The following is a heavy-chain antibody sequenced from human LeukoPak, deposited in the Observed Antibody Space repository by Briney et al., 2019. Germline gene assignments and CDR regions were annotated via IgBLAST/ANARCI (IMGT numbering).Heavy chain of an antibody. CDR1: GFMFHDYA. V-gene: IGHV3-9*01. CDR3: TKRTSIIVGSPFDC. Sequence: GGSLRHSCAAPGFMFHDYAMYWVRQAPGKGREWVSGISWNSGSTGYADSVKGRFTISRDNAKNSLYLQMNNLRAEDTALYYCTKRTSIIVGSPFDCWGQGTLVAVSS. J-gene: IGHJ4*02. D-gene: IGHD3-10*01. CDR2: ISWNSGST.